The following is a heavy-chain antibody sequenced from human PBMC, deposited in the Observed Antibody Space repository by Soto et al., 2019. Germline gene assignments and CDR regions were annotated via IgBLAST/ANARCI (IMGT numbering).Heavy chain of an antibody. D-gene: IGHD3-3*01. CDR1: GYSFTSYW. CDR3: ASKQGLLFLEWPEDAFDI. Sequence: GESLKISCKGSGYSFTSYWIGWVRQIPGKGLEWMGIIYPGDSDTRYSPHFQGQVTISADKSISTAYLQWSSLKASDTAMYYCASKQGLLFLEWPEDAFDIWGQGTMVPVSS. J-gene: IGHJ3*02. V-gene: IGHV5-51*01. CDR2: IYPGDSDT.